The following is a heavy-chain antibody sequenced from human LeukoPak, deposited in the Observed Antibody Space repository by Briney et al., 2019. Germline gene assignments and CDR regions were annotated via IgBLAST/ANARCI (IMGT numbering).Heavy chain of an antibody. J-gene: IGHJ3*02. CDR2: INGDGSST. D-gene: IGHD3-9*01. CDR3: AREYLGYFVWYNADDAFDI. CDR1: GCTFSSYW. Sequence: GGSLRLTCAASGCTFSSYWMHWVRQAPGKGLVWVSRINGDGSSTTYADSVKGRFTISRDNAKNTLYLHMNSLRGEDTAVYYCAREYLGYFVWYNADDAFDIWGQGTMVTVSS. V-gene: IGHV3-74*01.